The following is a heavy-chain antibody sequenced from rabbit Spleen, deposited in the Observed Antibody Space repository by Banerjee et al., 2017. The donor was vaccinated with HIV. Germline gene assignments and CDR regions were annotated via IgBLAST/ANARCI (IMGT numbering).Heavy chain of an antibody. D-gene: IGHD7-1*01. J-gene: IGHJ6*01. CDR1: GIDFNSGYW. CDR2: IAGSSSGFT. Sequence: QQQLEESGGGLVKPGGTLTLTCKASGIDFNSGYWLSWVRQAPGKGLEWISCIAGSSSGFTYSATWATGRFTISKTSSTTVTLQMTSLTVADTATYFCARDTGTSFSSYGMDLWGPGTLVTVS. V-gene: IGHV1S45*01. CDR3: ARDTGTSFSSYGMDL.